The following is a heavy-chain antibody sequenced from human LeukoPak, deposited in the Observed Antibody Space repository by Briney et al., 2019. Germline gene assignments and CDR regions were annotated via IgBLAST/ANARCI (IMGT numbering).Heavy chain of an antibody. CDR3: ARRWDTATLDV. J-gene: IGHJ6*04. CDR2: IYSSGST. CDR1: GGSISSYS. Sequence: SETLSLTCTVSGGSISSYSWSWIRQPPGRGLEWIGYIYSSGSTNYNPSLKSRVTLSVDTSQNQFSLKLTSVTAADTAVYYCARRWDTATLDVWGKGTTVTVSS. D-gene: IGHD5-18*01. V-gene: IGHV4-4*09.